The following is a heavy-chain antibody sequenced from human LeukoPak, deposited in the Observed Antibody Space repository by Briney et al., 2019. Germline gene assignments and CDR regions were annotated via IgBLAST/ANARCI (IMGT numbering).Heavy chain of an antibody. V-gene: IGHV5-51*01. CDR2: IYPGDSDT. Sequence: GESLKISCQGSGDAFSTHWIGWVRQMPGKGLEWMGIIYPGDSDTRYSPSFQGQVTISADKSISTAYLQWSSLKASDTAMYYCARPPYGLGAYFDYWGQGTLVTVSS. CDR3: ARPPYGLGAYFDY. CDR1: GDAFSTHW. D-gene: IGHD3-10*01. J-gene: IGHJ4*02.